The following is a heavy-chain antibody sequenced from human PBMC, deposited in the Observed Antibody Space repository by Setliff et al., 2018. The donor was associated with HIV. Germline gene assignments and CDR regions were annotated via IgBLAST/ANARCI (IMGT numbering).Heavy chain of an antibody. CDR1: GYTFASYG. CDR3: ARVRQNILLWFGDPLGAFDF. Sequence: ASVKVSCKASGYTFASYGISWVRQAPGQGLEWMGWISVYNGNTNYAQKVQGRVSMTTDTSTSTAYMELRSLSSDDTAVYYCARVRQNILLWFGDPLGAFDFWGQGTMVTVSS. D-gene: IGHD3-10*01. V-gene: IGHV1-18*01. J-gene: IGHJ3*01. CDR2: ISVYNGNT.